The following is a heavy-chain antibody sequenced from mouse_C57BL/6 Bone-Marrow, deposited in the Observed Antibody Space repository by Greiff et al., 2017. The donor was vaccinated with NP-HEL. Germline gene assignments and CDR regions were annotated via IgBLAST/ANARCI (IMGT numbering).Heavy chain of an antibody. Sequence: VQLQQSGPELVKPGASVKISCKASGYSFTDYNMNWVKRSNGKSLEWIGVINPNYGTNSYNQKFKGKATLTVDQSSSTAYMQLNSLTSEDSAVYYCARGHYYGSSKFAYWGQGTLVTVSA. CDR1: GYSFTDYN. CDR3: ARGHYYGSSKFAY. V-gene: IGHV1-39*01. J-gene: IGHJ3*01. D-gene: IGHD1-1*01. CDR2: INPNYGTN.